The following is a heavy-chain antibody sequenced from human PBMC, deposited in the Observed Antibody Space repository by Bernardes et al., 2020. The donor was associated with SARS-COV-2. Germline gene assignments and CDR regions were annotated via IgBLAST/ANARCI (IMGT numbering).Heavy chain of an antibody. J-gene: IGHJ4*02. D-gene: IGHD2-21*02. Sequence: VGSLRLSCVASGFTLSHYWMNWVRQAPGGGLEWVANTNGDGREKYYVDSVKGRFTISGDNAKNSLYLQMNSLRAEDTAVYYCVRDVTGAVEFDYWGQGTLVTVSS. CDR2: TNGDGREK. V-gene: IGHV3-7*04. CDR3: VRDVTGAVEFDY. CDR1: GFTLSHYW.